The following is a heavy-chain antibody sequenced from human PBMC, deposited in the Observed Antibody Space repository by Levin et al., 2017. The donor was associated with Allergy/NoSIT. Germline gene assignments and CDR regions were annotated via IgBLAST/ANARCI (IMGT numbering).Heavy chain of an antibody. D-gene: IGHD5-18*01. CDR3: ARPAAMGLVFDY. Sequence: SETLSLTCTVSGGSISSSSYYWGWIRQPPGKGLEWIGSIYYSGSTYYNPSLKSRVTISVDTSKNQFSLKLSSVTAADTAVYYCARPAAMGLVFDYWGQGTLVTVSS. CDR2: IYYSGST. J-gene: IGHJ4*02. CDR1: GGSISSSSYY. V-gene: IGHV4-39*01.